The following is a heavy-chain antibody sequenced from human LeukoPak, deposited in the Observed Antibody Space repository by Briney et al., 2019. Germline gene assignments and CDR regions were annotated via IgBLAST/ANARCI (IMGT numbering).Heavy chain of an antibody. D-gene: IGHD2-21*02. CDR2: INHSGST. J-gene: IGHJ3*02. CDR1: GGSFSGYY. V-gene: IGHV4-34*01. CDR3: ARGLAAENIVVVTAIGRAAFDI. Sequence: PSGTLSLTCAVYGGSFSGYYWSWIRQPPGKGLEWIGEINHSGSTNYNPSLKGRVTISVDTSKNQFSLKLSSVTAADTAVYYCARGLAAENIVVVTAIGRAAFDIWGQGTMVTVSS.